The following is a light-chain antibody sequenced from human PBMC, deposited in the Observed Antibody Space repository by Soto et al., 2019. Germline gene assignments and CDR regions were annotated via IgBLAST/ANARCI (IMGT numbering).Light chain of an antibody. Sequence: QSVLTQPPSVSGAPGQRITVSCTGSSSNIGAGYHVPWYQQLPGTAPKLLIYNNDNRPSWVADRFSGSKSGTPAALAISGLQAEDEADDYCQSYDTSMSDLLFGGGTQLTVL. J-gene: IGLJ2*01. CDR3: QSYDTSMSDLL. CDR1: SSNIGAGYH. V-gene: IGLV1-40*01. CDR2: NND.